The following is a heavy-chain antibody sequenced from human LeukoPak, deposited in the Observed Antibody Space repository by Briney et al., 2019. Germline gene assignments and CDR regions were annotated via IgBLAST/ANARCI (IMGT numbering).Heavy chain of an antibody. D-gene: IGHD3-22*01. CDR1: GFSFSSYA. CDR2: SNSDGSRT. J-gene: IGHJ6*02. CDR3: ARDGPDDSGEYYYYYYGMDV. V-gene: IGHV3-74*01. Sequence: SGGSLRLSCAASGFSFSSYAMTWVRQAPGKGLVWVSRSNSDGSRTSYADSVKGRFTISRDNAEKTLYLQMTSLRAEDTAVYYCARDGPDDSGEYYYYYYGMDVWGQGTTVTVSS.